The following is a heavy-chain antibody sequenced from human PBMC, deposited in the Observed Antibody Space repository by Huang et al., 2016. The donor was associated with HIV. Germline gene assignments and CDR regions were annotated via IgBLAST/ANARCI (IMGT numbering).Heavy chain of an antibody. Sequence: QLQLQESGPGLVKPSETLSLTCTVSGGSISTSGYYWGWFRQPPGKGLEWIGSIYYSGSTSYNPSRKSRVTISVDTSKSQFSLKLSSVTAADTAVYYCARQDTSGWYADPYYFDYWGQGTLVTVSS. CDR2: IYYSGST. D-gene: IGHD6-19*01. V-gene: IGHV4-39*01. J-gene: IGHJ4*02. CDR1: GGSISTSGYY. CDR3: ARQDTSGWYADPYYFDY.